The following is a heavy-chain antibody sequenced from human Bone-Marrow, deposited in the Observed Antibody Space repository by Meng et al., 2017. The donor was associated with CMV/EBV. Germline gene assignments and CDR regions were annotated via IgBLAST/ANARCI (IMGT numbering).Heavy chain of an antibody. J-gene: IGHJ3*02. CDR2: ISSSGSYI. D-gene: IGHD2-2*01. V-gene: IGHV3-21*01. CDR1: GFIFSSYS. CDR3: AKGPYCTSSSCHGGMAFDI. Sequence: GGSLRLSCAASGFIFSSYSMNWVRQAPGKGLEWVSSISSSGSYIYYADSVKGRFTISRDNAKNSLSLQMNSLRAEDTAVYYCAKGPYCTSSSCHGGMAFDIWGRGTLVTVSS.